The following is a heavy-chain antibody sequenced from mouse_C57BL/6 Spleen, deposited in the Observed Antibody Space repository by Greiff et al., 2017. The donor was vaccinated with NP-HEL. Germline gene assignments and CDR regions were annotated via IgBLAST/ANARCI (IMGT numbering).Heavy chain of an antibody. J-gene: IGHJ3*01. Sequence: EVQRVESGGGLVKPGGSLKLSCAASGFTFSDYGMHWVRQAPEKGLEWVAYISSGSSTIYYADTVKGRFTISRDNAKNTLFLQMTSLRSEDTAMYYCARLNDGYSAWFAYWGQGTLVTVSA. D-gene: IGHD2-3*01. CDR1: GFTFSDYG. CDR3: ARLNDGYSAWFAY. V-gene: IGHV5-17*01. CDR2: ISSGSSTI.